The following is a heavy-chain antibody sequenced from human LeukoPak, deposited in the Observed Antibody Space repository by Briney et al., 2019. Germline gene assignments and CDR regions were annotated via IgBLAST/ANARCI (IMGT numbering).Heavy chain of an antibody. D-gene: IGHD3-10*01. CDR2: INWDGSTT. V-gene: IGHV3-20*04. Sequence: GGSLRLSCAASGFVFDDYGMSWVRQAPGKGLEWVSAINWDGSTTSYADSVKGRFTISRDKAKKPLYLQMNSLRAEDTALYYCARDREGQLLWFGELGYWGQGSLVTVSS. CDR1: GFVFDDYG. J-gene: IGHJ4*02. CDR3: ARDREGQLLWFGELGY.